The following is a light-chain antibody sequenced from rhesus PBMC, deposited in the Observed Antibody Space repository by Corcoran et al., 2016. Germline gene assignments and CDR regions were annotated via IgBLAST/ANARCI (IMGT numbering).Light chain of an antibody. CDR2: AAY. V-gene: IGKV1-33*02. J-gene: IGKJ4*01. CDR3: QKYNTYPFT. CDR1: QGITKY. Sequence: DIQMTQSPSSLSASVGDTVTIPCQASQGITKYLAWYKQKPGKAPKLLIYAAYTLQTGAPSRFSGSGFVTEFTLTISSLQPEDFATYSCQKYNTYPFTFGGGTKVELK.